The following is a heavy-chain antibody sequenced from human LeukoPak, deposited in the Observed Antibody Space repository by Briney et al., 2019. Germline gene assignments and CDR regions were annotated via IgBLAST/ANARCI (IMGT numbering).Heavy chain of an antibody. V-gene: IGHV1-69*05. Sequence: SVKVSCKASGGTFSSYAISWVRQAPGQGLEWMGGIIPIFGTANYAQKFQGRVTITTDESTSTAYMELSSLRSEDTAVYYCARPRNYYDSSGYYYRHDAFDIWGQGTMVTVSS. D-gene: IGHD3-22*01. J-gene: IGHJ3*02. CDR3: ARPRNYYDSSGYYYRHDAFDI. CDR1: GGTFSSYA. CDR2: IIPIFGTA.